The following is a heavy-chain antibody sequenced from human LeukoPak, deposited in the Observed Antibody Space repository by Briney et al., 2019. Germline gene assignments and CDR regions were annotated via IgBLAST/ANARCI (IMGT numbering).Heavy chain of an antibody. V-gene: IGHV4-39*07. D-gene: IGHD2-21*02. Sequence: TSETLSLTCTVSGGSISSSSYYWGWIRQPPGKGLEWIGSIYYSGSTYYNPSLKSRVTISVDTSKNQFSLKLTSVTAADTAVYYCARGQGDTRMRWYFDLWGRGTLVTVSS. CDR2: IYYSGST. J-gene: IGHJ2*01. CDR1: GGSISSSSYY. CDR3: ARGQGDTRMRWYFDL.